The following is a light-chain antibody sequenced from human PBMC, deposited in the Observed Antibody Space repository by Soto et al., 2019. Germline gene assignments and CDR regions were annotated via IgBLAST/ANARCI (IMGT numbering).Light chain of an antibody. CDR3: VQALQTPYT. J-gene: IGKJ2*01. CDR2: LGS. CDR1: QSLLHTNGYNY. V-gene: IGKV2-28*01. Sequence: DIVMTQSPLSLPVTPGEPASISCRSSQSLLHTNGYNYLDWYLQKPGQSPQLLIYLGSNRASGVTDRFSGSGSGTDFTLKISRVEAEDVVVYYCVQALQTPYTFGQGTKLEIK.